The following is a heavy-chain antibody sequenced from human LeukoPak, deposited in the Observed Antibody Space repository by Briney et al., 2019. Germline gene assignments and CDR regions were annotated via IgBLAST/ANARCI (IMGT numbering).Heavy chain of an antibody. CDR2: IKQDGSEK. CDR1: GFSFSSYW. D-gene: IGHD2-2*01. CDR3: ARDRDQLPYSYYGMDV. J-gene: IGHJ6*02. Sequence: GGSLRLSCAASGFSFSSYWMTWVRQAPGKGLEWVANIKQDGSEKYYVDSVKGRFTISRDNAKNSLYLQMNSLRAEDTAVYYCARDRDQLPYSYYGMDVWGQGTTVTVSS. V-gene: IGHV3-7*01.